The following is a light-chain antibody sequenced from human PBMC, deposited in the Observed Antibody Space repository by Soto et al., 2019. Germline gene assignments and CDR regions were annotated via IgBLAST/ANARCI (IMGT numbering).Light chain of an antibody. CDR3: CSYAGSYTFYV. CDR2: DVS. CDR1: SSDVGGYNY. Sequence: QSVLTQPRSVSGSPGQSVTISCTGTSSDVGGYNYVSWYQQHPGKAPKLMIYDVSKRPSGVPDRFSGSKSGNTASLTISGLQAEYEADYYCCSYAGSYTFYVFGTGTKLPVL. V-gene: IGLV2-11*01. J-gene: IGLJ1*01.